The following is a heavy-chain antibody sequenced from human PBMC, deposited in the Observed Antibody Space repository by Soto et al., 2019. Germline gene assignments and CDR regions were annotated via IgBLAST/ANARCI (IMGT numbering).Heavy chain of an antibody. Sequence: QVQLQQWGAGLLKPSETLSLTCAVYGGSFSGYYWSWIRQPPGKGLEWIGEINHSGSTNYNPSLKSRXXIXVXTSKNQFSLKLSSVTAADTAVYYCASTLAVAGRFDYWGQGTLVTVSS. CDR2: INHSGST. V-gene: IGHV4-34*01. J-gene: IGHJ4*02. CDR1: GGSFSGYY. CDR3: ASTLAVAGRFDY. D-gene: IGHD6-19*01.